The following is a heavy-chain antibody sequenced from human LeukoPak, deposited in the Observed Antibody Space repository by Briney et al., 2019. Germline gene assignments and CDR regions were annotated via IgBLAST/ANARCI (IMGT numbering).Heavy chain of an antibody. CDR2: IYHSGST. J-gene: IGHJ4*02. CDR3: ARLDYDHFFDY. CDR1: GYSISSGYY. V-gene: IGHV4-38-2*01. Sequence: RSSETLSLTCAVSGYSISSGYYWGWIRQPPGQGLEWIGSIYHSGSTYYNPSLKSRVTISVDTSNNQFSLKLSSVTAADTAVYYCARLDYDHFFDYWGQGTLVTVSS. D-gene: IGHD3-3*01.